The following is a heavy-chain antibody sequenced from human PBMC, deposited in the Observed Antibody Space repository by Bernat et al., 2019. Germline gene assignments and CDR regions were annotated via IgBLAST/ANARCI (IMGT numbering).Heavy chain of an antibody. V-gene: IGHV4-61*08. CDR3: ARDREILTGYYKCMDV. CDR1: GGSISSGDYY. CDR2: IYYSGST. Sequence: QVQLQESGPGLVKPSQTLSLTCTVSGGSISSGDYYWSWIRQPPGKGLEWIGYIYYSGSTNYNPSLKSRVTISVDTSKNQFPLKLRSVTAADTAVYYCARDREILTGYYKCMDVWGKGTTVTVSS. D-gene: IGHD3-9*01. J-gene: IGHJ6*03.